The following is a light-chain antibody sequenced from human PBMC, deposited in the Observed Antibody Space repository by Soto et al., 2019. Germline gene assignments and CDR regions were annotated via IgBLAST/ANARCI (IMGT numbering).Light chain of an antibody. Sequence: QSVLTQPPSASGTPVQRVTISCSGSSSNIGTNYVYWYQHLPGTAPKLLIYRNNQRPSGVPVRFSGSKSGTSASLAISGLRSYDEADYYCAAWDDSLSGVVFGGGTKVTVL. V-gene: IGLV1-47*01. CDR3: AAWDDSLSGVV. J-gene: IGLJ2*01. CDR1: SSNIGTNY. CDR2: RNN.